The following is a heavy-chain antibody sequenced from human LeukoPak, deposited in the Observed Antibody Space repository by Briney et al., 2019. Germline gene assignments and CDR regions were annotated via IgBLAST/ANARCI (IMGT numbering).Heavy chain of an antibody. CDR2: INHSGST. CDR1: GGSFSGYY. J-gene: IGHJ4*02. Sequence: PSETLSLTCAVYGGSFSGYYWSWIRQPPGKGLEWIGEINHSGSTNYNPSLKSRVTISVDTSKNQLSLKLSSVTATDTAVYYCARDLNTHIAAAGNSGYWGQGTLVTVSS. V-gene: IGHV4-34*01. CDR3: ARDLNTHIAAAGNSGY. D-gene: IGHD6-13*01.